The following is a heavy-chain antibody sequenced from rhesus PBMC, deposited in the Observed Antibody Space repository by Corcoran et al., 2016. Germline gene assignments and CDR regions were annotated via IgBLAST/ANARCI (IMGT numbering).Heavy chain of an antibody. CDR2: IYGGASST. J-gene: IGHJ3*01. CDR1: GGSISSSY. CDR3: ARDHEEGGFF. Sequence: QLQLQESGPGLVKPSETLSVTCAVSGGSISSSYWSWIRQAPGKGLEWIGYIYGGASSTNYNPSRMSPFTLSVDPSKNRLSLKLSSVTTADTAVYYCARDHEEGGFFWGQGLRVTVSS. V-gene: IGHV4-169*02. D-gene: IGHD3-9*01.